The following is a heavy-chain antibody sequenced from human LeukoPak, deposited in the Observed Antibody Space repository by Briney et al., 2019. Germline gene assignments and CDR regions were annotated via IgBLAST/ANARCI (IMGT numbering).Heavy chain of an antibody. Sequence: GGSLRLSCAASGLTVGSNSMSWVRQAPGKGLEWVSVLHPGGDTHYADSVKGRFTISRDNSKNMLNLQMDSLRAEDTAVYYCARWGGHVDYWGQGTLVTVSS. CDR2: LHPGGDT. D-gene: IGHD3-3*01. CDR1: GLTVGSNS. CDR3: ARWGGHVDY. V-gene: IGHV3-66*01. J-gene: IGHJ4*02.